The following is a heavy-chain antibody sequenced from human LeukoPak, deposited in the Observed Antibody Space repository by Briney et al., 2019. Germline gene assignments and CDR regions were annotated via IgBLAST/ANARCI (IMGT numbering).Heavy chain of an antibody. CDR1: GFNFNSFP. V-gene: IGHV3-30*03. Sequence: GGSLRLSCAASGFNFNSFPMYWVRQAPGKGLEWVAEISRDGSDDYYADSVKGRFTISRDNSKNTVYLQVNSLRPEDTAMYYCARGTGYSHKFDYWGQGTLVTVSS. J-gene: IGHJ4*02. CDR2: ISRDGSDD. D-gene: IGHD5-18*01. CDR3: ARGTGYSHKFDY.